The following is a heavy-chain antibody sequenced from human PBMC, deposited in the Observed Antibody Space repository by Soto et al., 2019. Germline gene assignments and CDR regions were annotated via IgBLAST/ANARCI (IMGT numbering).Heavy chain of an antibody. Sequence: SGPTLVNPTQTLTLTYTFSGFSLSTSGMRVSWIRQPPGKALEWLARIDWDDDKFYNTSLKTRLTISKDSSKNQVVLTMTNMDPVDTATYYCARMFHCSGGTCPFDYWGQGALVTVSS. CDR3: ARMFHCSGGTCPFDY. CDR1: GFSLSTSGMR. V-gene: IGHV2-70*04. J-gene: IGHJ4*02. CDR2: IDWDDDK. D-gene: IGHD2-15*01.